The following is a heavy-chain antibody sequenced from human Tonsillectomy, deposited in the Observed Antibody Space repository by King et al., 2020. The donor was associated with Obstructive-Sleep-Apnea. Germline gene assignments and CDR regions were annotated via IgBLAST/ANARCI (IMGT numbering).Heavy chain of an antibody. D-gene: IGHD6-6*01. CDR2: IS. Sequence: QLVQSGAEVKKPGESLKISCKGSGYSFTSYWIGWVRQMPGKGLEWMGIISRYSPSFQVQVTISADKSISTAYLQWSSLKASDTAMYYCARHRRGSSSLNFDYWGQGTLVTVPS. CDR1: GYSFTSYW. CDR3: ARHRRGSSSLNFDY. V-gene: IGHV5-51*01. J-gene: IGHJ4*02.